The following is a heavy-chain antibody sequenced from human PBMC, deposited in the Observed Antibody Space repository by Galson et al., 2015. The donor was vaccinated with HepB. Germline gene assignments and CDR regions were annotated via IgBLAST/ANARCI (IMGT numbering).Heavy chain of an antibody. Sequence: SLRLSCAASGFTFDDYAMHWVRQAPGKGLEWVSGISWNSGSIGYADSVKGRFTISRDNAKNSLYLQMNSLRGEDTAVYYCAKDLHSGYTYGRLSDYWGQGTLVTVSS. CDR1: GFTFDDYA. CDR2: ISWNSGSI. CDR3: AKDLHSGYTYGRLSDY. J-gene: IGHJ4*02. V-gene: IGHV3-9*01. D-gene: IGHD5-18*01.